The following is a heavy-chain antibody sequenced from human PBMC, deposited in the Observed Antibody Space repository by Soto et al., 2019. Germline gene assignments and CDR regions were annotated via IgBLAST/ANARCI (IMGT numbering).Heavy chain of an antibody. CDR1: GYTFTSYG. CDR2: ISAYNGNT. V-gene: IGHV1-18*01. D-gene: IGHD1-7*01. J-gene: IGHJ6*03. Sequence: GASVKVSCKASGYTFTSYGISWVRQAPGQGLEWMGWISAYNGNTNYAQKLQGRVTMTTDTSTSTAYMELRSLRSDDTAVYYCARSPNYQYYYYYMDVWGKGTTVTVS. CDR3: ARSPNYQYYYYYMDV.